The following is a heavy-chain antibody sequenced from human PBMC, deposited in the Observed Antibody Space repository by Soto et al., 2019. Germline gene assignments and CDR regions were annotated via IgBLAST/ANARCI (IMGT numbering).Heavy chain of an antibody. J-gene: IGHJ6*02. Sequence: QVQLQESGPGLVKPSGTLSLTCAVSGGSISSTKWWTWVRQPPGKGLEWIAEISHSEGSNYNPSPKSRVAMSLDNPKNQFSLRLSSVTAADTAVYYCATQTISYTWDVWGQGTTVTVS. CDR3: ATQTISYTWDV. V-gene: IGHV4-4*02. CDR2: ISHSEGS. CDR1: GGSISSTKW. D-gene: IGHD4-4*01.